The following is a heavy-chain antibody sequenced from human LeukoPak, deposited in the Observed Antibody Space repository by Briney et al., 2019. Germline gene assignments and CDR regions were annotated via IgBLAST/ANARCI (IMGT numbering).Heavy chain of an antibody. CDR3: ARDILTGGRYYFDY. J-gene: IGHJ4*02. D-gene: IGHD3-9*01. V-gene: IGHV3-49*02. Sequence: EYAASVKARFTISRDDSKRIAYLQMNSLETEDTAVYYCARDILTGGRYYFDYWGRGTPVTVSS.